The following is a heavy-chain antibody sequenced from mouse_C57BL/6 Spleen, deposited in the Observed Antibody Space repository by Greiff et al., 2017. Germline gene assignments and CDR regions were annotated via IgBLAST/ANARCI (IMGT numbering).Heavy chain of an antibody. CDR2: ISYNGSN. J-gene: IGHJ2*02. V-gene: IGHV3-6*01. Sequence: ESGPGLVKPSQSLSLTCSVTGYSITSGTYWNWIRQFPGNKLEWMGYISYNGSNKYNPTFKNRTSITRDKSKNQFFLKLNSVTTVDTSTYCCSRGGYGNLFDYWGQGTSLTVSS. D-gene: IGHD2-1*01. CDR1: GYSITSGTY. CDR3: SRGGYGNLFDY.